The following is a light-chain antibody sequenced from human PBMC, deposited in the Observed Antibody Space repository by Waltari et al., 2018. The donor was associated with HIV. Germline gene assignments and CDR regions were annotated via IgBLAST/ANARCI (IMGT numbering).Light chain of an antibody. CDR1: QIFSSNF. CDR3: QQYGTSPPRFT. Sequence: EIVLTQSPDTLSLSPGERATLSCRASQIFSSNFLAWYQQRPGQAPRLLIYATSTRATGIPDRFSGSGSGTDFTLTISKLEPEDFGVYYCQQYGTSPPRFTFGPGTKVEIK. CDR2: ATS. V-gene: IGKV3-20*01. J-gene: IGKJ3*01.